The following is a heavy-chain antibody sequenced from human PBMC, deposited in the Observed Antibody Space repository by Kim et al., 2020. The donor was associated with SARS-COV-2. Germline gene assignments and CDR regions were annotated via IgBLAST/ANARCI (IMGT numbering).Heavy chain of an antibody. D-gene: IGHD2-21*02. CDR3: AKPDIAYCGADCYSLDY. Sequence: GGSLRLSCAASGFTFSSYAMSWVRQAPGKGLEWVSVIYSGGSFTYYADSVKGRFTISRDNSKNTLYLQMDSLRAEDTAVYYCAKPDIAYCGADCYSLDYWGQGTLVTVSS. V-gene: IGHV3-23*03. CDR1: GFTFSSYA. CDR2: IYSGGSFT. J-gene: IGHJ4*02.